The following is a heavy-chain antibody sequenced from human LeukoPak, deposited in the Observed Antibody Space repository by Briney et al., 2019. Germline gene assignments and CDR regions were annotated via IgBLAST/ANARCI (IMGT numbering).Heavy chain of an antibody. CDR3: ARWSSGLLWFGEFHNWFDP. Sequence: GASVKVSCKASGYTFTSYDINWVRQATGQGLEWMGWMNPNSGNTGYAQKFQGRVTMTRNTSISTAYMELSSLRSEDTAVYYCARWSSGLLWFGEFHNWFDPWGQGTLVTVSS. J-gene: IGHJ5*02. CDR2: MNPNSGNT. CDR1: GYTFTSYD. D-gene: IGHD3-10*01. V-gene: IGHV1-8*01.